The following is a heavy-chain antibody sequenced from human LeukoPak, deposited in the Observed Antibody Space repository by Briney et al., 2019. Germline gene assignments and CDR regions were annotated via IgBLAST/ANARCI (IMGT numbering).Heavy chain of an antibody. CDR3: ARDSGSYYVRRYFDY. V-gene: IGHV1-18*01. J-gene: IGHJ4*02. CDR1: GYTFTSYG. Sequence: ASVKVSCKASGYTFTSYGISWVRQAPGQGLEWMGWISAYNGNTNYAQKLQGRVTMTTDTSTSTAYMELRSLRSDDTAAYYCARDSGSYYVRRYFDYWGQGTLVTVSS. CDR2: ISAYNGNT. D-gene: IGHD1-26*01.